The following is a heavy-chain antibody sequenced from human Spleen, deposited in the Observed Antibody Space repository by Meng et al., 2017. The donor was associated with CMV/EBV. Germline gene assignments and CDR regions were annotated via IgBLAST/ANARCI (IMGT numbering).Heavy chain of an antibody. CDR3: AREGGVGTTRKFDS. V-gene: IGHV1-2*02. J-gene: IGHJ5*01. CDR1: GYSFSGYY. CDR2: INPNSGVT. D-gene: IGHD3-16*01. Sequence: ASVKVSCKASGYSFSGYYMHWARQAPGQGLECLGWINPNSGVTNYAQKFHGRVTMTIDTSISTASMELSRLRSDDTAVYFCAREGGVGTTRKFDSWGQGTLVTVSS.